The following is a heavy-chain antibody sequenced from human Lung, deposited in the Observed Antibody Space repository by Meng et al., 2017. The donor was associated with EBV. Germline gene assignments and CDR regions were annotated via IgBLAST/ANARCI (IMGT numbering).Heavy chain of an antibody. CDR3: ARLPIVVVTGSWFDP. V-gene: IGHV4-39*01. CDR2: IYYSGST. D-gene: IGHD3-22*01. Sequence: LQLQESGPGLVKPSATLALTCTVSGGSISSSSYYWGWIRQPPGKGLEWIGSIYYSGSTYYNPSLKSRVTISVDTSKNQFSLKLSSVTAADTAVYYCARLPIVVVTGSWFDPWGQGTLVTVFS. CDR1: GGSISSSSYY. J-gene: IGHJ5*02.